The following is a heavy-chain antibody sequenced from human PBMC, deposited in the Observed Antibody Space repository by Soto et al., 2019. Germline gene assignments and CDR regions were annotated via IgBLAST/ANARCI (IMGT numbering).Heavy chain of an antibody. CDR2: INPTGGNT. D-gene: IGHD3-16*01. Sequence: QVQLLQSGADVKKPGASVKVACKASGYTFASYYIYWVRQAPGQGLEWVCLINPTGGNTDYAQALQGRITLTSDPSTSTVYMELSSLPSEDTAIYFCTREWGTGGFARFDPWGPGTLVIVSS. CDR3: TREWGTGGFARFDP. V-gene: IGHV1-46*01. CDR1: GYTFASYY. J-gene: IGHJ5*02.